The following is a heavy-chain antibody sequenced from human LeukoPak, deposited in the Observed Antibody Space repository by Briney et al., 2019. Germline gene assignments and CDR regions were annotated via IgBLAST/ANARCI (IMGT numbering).Heavy chain of an antibody. CDR2: ISSSSSYI. D-gene: IGHD3-22*01. J-gene: IGHJ4*02. V-gene: IGHV3-21*01. CDR1: GFTFSSYS. CDR3: ARAHYYDSSGYYYDFDY. Sequence: GGSLRLSCAASGFTFSSYSMNWVRQAPGKGLEWVSSISSSSSYIYYADSVKGRFTISRDNAKNSLYLQMNSLRAEDTAVYYCARAHYYDSSGYYYDFDYWGLGTLVTVSS.